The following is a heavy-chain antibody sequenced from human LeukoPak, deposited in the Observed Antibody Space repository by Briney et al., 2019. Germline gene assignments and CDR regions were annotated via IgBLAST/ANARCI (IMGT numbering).Heavy chain of an antibody. J-gene: IGHJ5*02. CDR1: GGTFSSYA. Sequence: ASVKVSCKASGGTFSSYAISWVRQAPGQGLEWMGRIIPILGIANYAQKFQGIVTITADKSTSTAYMELSSLRSEDTAVYYCASSPFDRSGYWDFNWFDPWGQGTLVTVSS. D-gene: IGHD3-22*01. CDR2: IIPILGIA. V-gene: IGHV1-69*04. CDR3: ASSPFDRSGYWDFNWFDP.